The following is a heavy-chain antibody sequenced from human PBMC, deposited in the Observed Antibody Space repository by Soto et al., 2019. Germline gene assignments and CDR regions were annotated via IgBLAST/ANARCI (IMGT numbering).Heavy chain of an antibody. V-gene: IGHV3-23*01. CDR3: AKCLFTSPSQSNDY. J-gene: IGHJ4*02. CDR2: ISGSGGNR. CDR1: GFTFSTYA. Sequence: EVQLLESGGGLVQPGGSLRLSCAASGFTFSTYAMSWVRQAPGKGLEWVSVISGSGGNRYYADSVRGRFTISRDNSKDTVVLQMDSLRAEDTAVYYCAKCLFTSPSQSNDYWGQGTLVTVSS.